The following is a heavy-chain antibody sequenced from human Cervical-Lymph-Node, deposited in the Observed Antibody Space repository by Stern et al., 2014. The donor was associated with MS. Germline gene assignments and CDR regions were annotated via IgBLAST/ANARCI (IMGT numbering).Heavy chain of an antibody. CDR3: ATPSTVTVGGMDV. CDR2: IIPIFGTP. Sequence: VQLVESGAEVKKPGSSVKVSCKASGGTFSTQAINWVRPAPGQGLEWVGGIIPIFGTPNYAQKVQDRVTITADDSTSTAYMDLSSLRSEDTAVYYCATPSTVTVGGMDVWGQGTTVTVSS. D-gene: IGHD4-17*01. J-gene: IGHJ6*02. V-gene: IGHV1-69*01. CDR1: GGTFSTQA.